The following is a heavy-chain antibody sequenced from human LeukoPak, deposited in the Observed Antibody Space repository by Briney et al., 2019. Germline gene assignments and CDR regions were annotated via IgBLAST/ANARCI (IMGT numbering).Heavy chain of an antibody. Sequence: SETLSLTCTVSGGSISGYYWSWIRQPPGKGLEWIGEINHSGSTNYNPSLKSRVTISVDTSKNQFSLKLSSVTAADTAVYYCARAGLYYYDSSGYYPFDYWGQGTLVTVSS. D-gene: IGHD3-22*01. J-gene: IGHJ4*02. V-gene: IGHV4-34*01. CDR2: INHSGST. CDR1: GGSISGYY. CDR3: ARAGLYYYDSSGYYPFDY.